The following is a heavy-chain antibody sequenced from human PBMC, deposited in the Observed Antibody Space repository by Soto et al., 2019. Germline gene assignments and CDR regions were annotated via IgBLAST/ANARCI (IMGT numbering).Heavy chain of an antibody. V-gene: IGHV4-59*08. J-gene: IGHJ4*02. Sequence: SSETLSLTCTVSGGSISSYYWSWIRQPPGKGLEWIGYIYYSGSTNYNPSLKSRVTISVDTSKNQFSLKLSSVTAADTAVYYYARHGELTYYYGSGSYPAHFDYWGQGTLVTVSS. CDR2: IYYSGST. CDR1: GGSISSYY. D-gene: IGHD3-10*01. CDR3: ARHGELTYYYGSGSYPAHFDY.